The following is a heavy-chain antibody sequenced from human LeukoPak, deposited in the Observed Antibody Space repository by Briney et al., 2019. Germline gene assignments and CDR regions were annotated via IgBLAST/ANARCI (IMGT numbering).Heavy chain of an antibody. V-gene: IGHV1-18*01. J-gene: IGHJ4*02. CDR1: GYTFTSYG. CDR3: ARVTGGYSYGLVY. Sequence: VASVKVSCKASGYTFTSYGISWVRQAPGQGLEWMGWISAYNGNTNYAQKLQGRVTMTTDTSTSTAYVELRSLRSDDTAVYYCARVTGGYSYGLVYWGQGTLVTVSS. D-gene: IGHD5-18*01. CDR2: ISAYNGNT.